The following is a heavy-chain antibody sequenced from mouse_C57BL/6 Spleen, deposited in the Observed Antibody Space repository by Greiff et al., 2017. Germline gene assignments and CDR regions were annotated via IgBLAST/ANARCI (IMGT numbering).Heavy chain of an antibody. CDR3: ARSSYYCGSSYAGFAY. J-gene: IGHJ3*01. CDR2: IDPSDSET. V-gene: IGHV1-52*01. D-gene: IGHD1-1*01. Sequence: QVQLQQPGAELVRPGSSVKLSCKASGYTFTSYWMHWVKQRPIQGLEWIGNIDPSDSETHYNQKFKDKATLTVDKSSSTAYMQLSSLTSEDSAVYYGARSSYYCGSSYAGFAYWGQGTLVTVSA. CDR1: GYTFTSYW.